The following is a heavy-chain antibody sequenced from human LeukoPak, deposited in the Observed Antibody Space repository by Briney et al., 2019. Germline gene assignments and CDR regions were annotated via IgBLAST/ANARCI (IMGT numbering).Heavy chain of an antibody. CDR1: GFTLSRYT. Sequence: GGSLRLSCAAPGFTLSRYTMNWVRQAPGKGLEWISSIRNSTSHIFYADSVKGRFFVSRDNAQNLLFLHMNSLRAEATAIYYCARVQSSIVMSPIPTFDYWGQGNLVTVSS. CDR2: IRNSTSHI. D-gene: IGHD2-21*01. J-gene: IGHJ4*02. CDR3: ARVQSSIVMSPIPTFDY. V-gene: IGHV3-21*06.